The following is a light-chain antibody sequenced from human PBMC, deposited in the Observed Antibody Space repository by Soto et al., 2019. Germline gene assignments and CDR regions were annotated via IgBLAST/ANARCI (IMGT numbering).Light chain of an antibody. CDR1: QGISTY. J-gene: IGKJ2*01. CDR3: QKYNSVPRT. CDR2: GAS. V-gene: IGKV1-27*01. Sequence: DIQMTQSPSSLSASVGDRVTITCRASQGISTYLAWYQQKPGKVPKLLIYGASTLQSGVPSRFSGSGSGTDFTLTISRLQPEDIATYYCQKYNSVPRTFGQGTKLEIK.